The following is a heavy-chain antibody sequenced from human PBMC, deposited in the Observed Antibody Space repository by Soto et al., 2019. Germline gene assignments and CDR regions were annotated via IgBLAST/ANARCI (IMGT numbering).Heavy chain of an antibody. D-gene: IGHD6-13*01. CDR1: GFTFSSYA. V-gene: IGHV3-30-3*01. CDR3: ARDPYSSSWGDAFDI. CDR2: ISYDGSNK. Sequence: GGSLRLSCAASGFTFSSYAMHWVRQAPGKGLEWVAVISYDGSNKYYADSVKGRFTISRDNSKNTLYLQMNSLRAEDTAVYYCARDPYSSSWGDAFDIWGQGTMVTVSS. J-gene: IGHJ3*02.